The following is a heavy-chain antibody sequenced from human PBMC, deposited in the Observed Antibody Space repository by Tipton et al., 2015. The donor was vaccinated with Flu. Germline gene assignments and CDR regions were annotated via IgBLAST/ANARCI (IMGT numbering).Heavy chain of an antibody. V-gene: IGHV3-53*01. CDR1: GFTVSSNY. CDR3: ARTISGSYYGFEWFDP. D-gene: IGHD1-26*01. CDR2: IYGGGST. Sequence: SLRLSCAASGFTVSSNYMSWVRQAPGKGLEWVSVIYGGGSTYYADSVKGRFTISRDNSKNTLYLQMNSLRAEDTAVYYCARTISGSYYGFEWFDPWGQGTLVTVSS. J-gene: IGHJ5*02.